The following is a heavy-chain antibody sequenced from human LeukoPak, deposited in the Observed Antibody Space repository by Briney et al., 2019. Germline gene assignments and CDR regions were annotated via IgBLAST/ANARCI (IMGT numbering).Heavy chain of an antibody. D-gene: IGHD3-3*01. V-gene: IGHV2-5*01. CDR1: GFSLSTSGVG. J-gene: IGHJ4*02. CDR3: AHSSGWIFGVVTPPSYFDY. CDR2: IYWNDDK. Sequence: SGPTLVNPTQTLTLTCTFSGFSLSTSGVGVGWIRQPPGKALEWLALIYWNDDKRYSPSLKSRLTITKDTSKNQVVLTMTNMDPVDTATYYCAHSSGWIFGVVTPPSYFDYWGQGTLVTVSS.